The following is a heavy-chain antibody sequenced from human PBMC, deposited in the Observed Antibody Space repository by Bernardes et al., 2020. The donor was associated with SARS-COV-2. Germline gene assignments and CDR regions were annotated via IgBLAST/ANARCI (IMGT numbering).Heavy chain of an antibody. D-gene: IGHD2-8*01. V-gene: IGHV3-74*01. CDR1: GLTFANYW. J-gene: IGHJ3*02. CDR3: VGDTLFFHGNGYDAFDI. CDR2: INDAGTST. Sequence: GGSLRLSCVASGLTFANYWMHWVRQVPGKGPVWVSRINDAGTSTSYRKSVEGRFTISRDNGENILYLQMNSLREEDTALYFCVGDTLFFHGNGYDAFDIWGQGTMVTVSS.